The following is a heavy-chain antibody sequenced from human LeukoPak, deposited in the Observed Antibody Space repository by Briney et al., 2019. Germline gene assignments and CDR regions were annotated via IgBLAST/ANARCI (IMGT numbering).Heavy chain of an antibody. Sequence: SETLSLTCTVSGGSISSYYWSWIRQPAGKGLEWIGRIYTSGSTNYNPSLKSRVTMSVDTSKNQFSLKLSSVTAAGTAVYYCARDPSGIVGATTDLGAFDICGQGTMVTVSS. V-gene: IGHV4-4*07. D-gene: IGHD1-26*01. CDR2: IYTSGST. CDR3: ARDPSGIVGATTDLGAFDI. CDR1: GGSISSYY. J-gene: IGHJ3*02.